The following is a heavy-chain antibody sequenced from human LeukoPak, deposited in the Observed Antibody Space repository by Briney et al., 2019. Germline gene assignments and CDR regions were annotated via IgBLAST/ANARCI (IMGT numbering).Heavy chain of an antibody. Sequence: LPGGSLRLSCAASGFTFDDYAMHWVRHAPGKGLEWVSGISWNSGSIGYADSVKGRFTISRDNAKNSLYLQMNSLRAEDMALYYCARGTWSGYYPIGGYFDYWGQGTLVTVSS. CDR3: ARGTWSGYYPIGGYFDY. J-gene: IGHJ4*02. CDR2: ISWNSGSI. D-gene: IGHD3-3*01. V-gene: IGHV3-9*03. CDR1: GFTFDDYA.